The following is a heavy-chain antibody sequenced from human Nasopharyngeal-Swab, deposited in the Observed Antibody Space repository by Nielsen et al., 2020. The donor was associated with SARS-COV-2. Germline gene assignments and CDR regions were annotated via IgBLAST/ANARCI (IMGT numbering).Heavy chain of an antibody. CDR3: ARLPRNNWRLDS. V-gene: IGHV3-7*03. CDR1: GFTFGNYW. CDR2: IKEDGSEK. D-gene: IGHD1-20*01. J-gene: IGHJ4*02. Sequence: GESLKISCAASGFTFGNYWMNLVRQAPGKRLEWVANIKEDGSEKDYVDSVKGRFTISRDNIKNSLYLQMNRLRVEDTAVYFCARLPRNNWRLDSWGQGILVTVSS.